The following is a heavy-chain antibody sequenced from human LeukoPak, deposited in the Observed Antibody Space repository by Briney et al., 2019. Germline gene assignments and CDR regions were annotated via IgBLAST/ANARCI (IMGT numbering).Heavy chain of an antibody. CDR1: GGSISSYY. CDR3: ARQVSSGWFDP. D-gene: IGHD6-6*01. J-gene: IGHJ5*02. Sequence: SETLSLTCTVSGGSISSYYWSWIRQPPGKGLEWIGYIYYSGTTSYNPSLKSRVTISVDTSKKQFSLKLSSVTAADTAVYYCARQVSSGWFDPWGQGTLVTVSS. V-gene: IGHV4-59*08. CDR2: IYYSGTT.